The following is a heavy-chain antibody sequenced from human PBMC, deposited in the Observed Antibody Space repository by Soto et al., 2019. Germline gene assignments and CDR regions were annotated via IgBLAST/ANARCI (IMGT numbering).Heavy chain of an antibody. D-gene: IGHD1-26*01. J-gene: IGHJ4*02. CDR2: ISSSGSTI. CDR3: ARVEGAASYTHYYFDY. CDR1: GFTFSSYE. Sequence: PVGSLRLSCAASGFTFSSYEMNWVRQAPGKGLEWVSYISSSGSTIYYADSVKGRFTISRDNAKNSLYLQMNSLRAEDTAVYYCARVEGAASYTHYYFDYWGQGTLVTVSS. V-gene: IGHV3-48*03.